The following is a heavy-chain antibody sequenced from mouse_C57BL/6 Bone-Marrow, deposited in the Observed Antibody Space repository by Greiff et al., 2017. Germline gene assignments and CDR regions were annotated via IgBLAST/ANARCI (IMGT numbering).Heavy chain of an antibody. Sequence: QVQLQQSGAELVKPGASVKMSCKASGYTFTTYPIEWMKPNHGKSLEWIGNFHPYNDDTKSNQKFKGKATLPVEQSSSTVSFALSRFTSDDSPVFYCARVGDDDRLYYAMDYWGQGTSGTVSS. CDR3: ARVGDDDRLYYAMDY. CDR1: GYTFTTYP. CDR2: FHPYNDDT. D-gene: IGHD2-4*01. V-gene: IGHV1-47*01. J-gene: IGHJ4*01.